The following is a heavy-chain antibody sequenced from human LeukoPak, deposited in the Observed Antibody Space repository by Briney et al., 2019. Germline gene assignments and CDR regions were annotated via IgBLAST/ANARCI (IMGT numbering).Heavy chain of an antibody. D-gene: IGHD6-19*01. J-gene: IGHJ4*02. Sequence: PGGSLRLSCAASGFSSSSSWMAWVRQAPGQGLEWVANLKQDAYQTFYLESVKGRFTISRDNAKNSLYLYMNSLRVEDTAMYYCARDRRSGLDHWGQGALVTVSS. V-gene: IGHV3-7*03. CDR3: ARDRRSGLDH. CDR1: GFSSSSSW. CDR2: LKQDAYQT.